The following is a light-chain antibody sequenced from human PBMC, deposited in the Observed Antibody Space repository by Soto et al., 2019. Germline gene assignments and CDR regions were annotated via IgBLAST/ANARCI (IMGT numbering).Light chain of an antibody. CDR3: QHYGRSPPSWT. J-gene: IGKJ1*01. CDR1: QSVSSNY. Sequence: EIVLTQSPGTLSLSAGERATLSCRASQSVSSNYLAWYQPKPGQPPRLLISGASSRATGIPDRLIGSGSGTDFTLNISSMEPEDFAVYYCQHYGRSPPSWTFGQGTKVDIK. V-gene: IGKV3-20*01. CDR2: GAS.